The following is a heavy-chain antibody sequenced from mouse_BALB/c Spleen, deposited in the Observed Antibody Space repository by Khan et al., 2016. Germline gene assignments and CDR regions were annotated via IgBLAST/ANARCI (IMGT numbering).Heavy chain of an antibody. Sequence: EVQLQASGPSLVKPSQTLSLTCSVTGDSITSGFWNWIRKFPGNKLEYMGYISYSGNTFYNPSLKRRISITRDTSKNQYSLQLNSVTTEDIATYYCTKYSLFYFDYWGQGTTLTVSS. CDR1: GDSITSGF. V-gene: IGHV3-8*02. CDR2: ISYSGNT. D-gene: IGHD2-3*01. J-gene: IGHJ2*01. CDR3: TKYSLFYFDY.